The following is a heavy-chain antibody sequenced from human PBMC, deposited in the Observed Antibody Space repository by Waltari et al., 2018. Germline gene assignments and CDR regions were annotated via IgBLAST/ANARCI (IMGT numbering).Heavy chain of an antibody. D-gene: IGHD2-15*01. CDR2: INRSGRT. Sequence: QLQLQQSGPGLVTPSEFLSLTCTVSGDSMSSSYWWSWVRQSPKKGLEWIGQINRSGRTNYHPAFESRVIVSIDSSNNQFSLKLLSATAADTAVYYCARDRGRGIYLDTWGQGTLVTVSP. V-gene: IGHV4-4*02. CDR3: ARDRGRGIYLDT. J-gene: IGHJ4*02. CDR1: GDSMSSSYW.